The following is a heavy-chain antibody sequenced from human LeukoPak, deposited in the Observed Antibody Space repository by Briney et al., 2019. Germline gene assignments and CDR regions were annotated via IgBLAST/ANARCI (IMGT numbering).Heavy chain of an antibody. CDR2: IYYIGST. CDR1: GGSISSGDYY. J-gene: IGHJ4*02. CDR3: ARDTSYGSGTLPN. Sequence: SETLSLTCSVSGGSISSGDYYWTWIRQPPGKGLEWIGYIYYIGSTHYKPSLKSRVTISVDTSKNQFSLRLGSVTAADTAVYYCARDTSYGSGTLPNWGQGTLVTVSS. D-gene: IGHD3-10*01. V-gene: IGHV4-30-4*01.